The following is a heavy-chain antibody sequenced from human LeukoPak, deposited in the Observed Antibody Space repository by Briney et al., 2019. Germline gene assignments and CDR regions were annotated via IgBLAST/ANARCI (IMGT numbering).Heavy chain of an antibody. Sequence: ASVKVSCKVSGYTLTELCMHWVRQAPGEGLEWMGSFDPEDGERIYAQKFQCRVTMTVDTSTDTAYMELSSLRSEDTAVYFCAPDIRRGMYSGSYGDLDNRGQGTLVTVSS. CDR1: GYTLTELC. CDR3: APDIRRGMYSGSYGDLDN. J-gene: IGHJ4*02. V-gene: IGHV1-24*01. D-gene: IGHD1-26*01. CDR2: FDPEDGER.